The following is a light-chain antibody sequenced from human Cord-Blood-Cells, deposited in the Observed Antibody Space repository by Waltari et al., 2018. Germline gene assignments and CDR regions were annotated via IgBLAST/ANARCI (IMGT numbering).Light chain of an antibody. V-gene: IGLV1-40*01. J-gene: IGLJ1*01. CDR3: QSYDSSLSGYV. CDR1: SSNSGAGYD. CDR2: GNS. Sequence: QSVLTQPPSVSGAPGPRVTISCTGSSSNSGAGYDVHWYQQLPGTAPKPLIYGNSNRPSGVPDRFSGSKSGTSASLAITGLQAEDEADYYCQSYDSSLSGYVFGTGTKVTVL.